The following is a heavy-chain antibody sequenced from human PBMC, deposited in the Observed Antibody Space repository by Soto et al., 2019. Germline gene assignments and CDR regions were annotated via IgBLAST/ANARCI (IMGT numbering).Heavy chain of an antibody. CDR2: IWYDGSDK. CDR3: AFGNLSYYFDY. CDR1: GFAFSSFG. J-gene: IGHJ4*02. D-gene: IGHD3-16*01. Sequence: SLRLSCVASGFAFSSFGMHWVRQAPGKGLEWVAIIWYDGSDKYYGDSAKGRFTISRDNSKNTLFLQMNSLRAEDTAVYHCAFGNLSYYFDYWGQGTPVTVSS. V-gene: IGHV3-33*02.